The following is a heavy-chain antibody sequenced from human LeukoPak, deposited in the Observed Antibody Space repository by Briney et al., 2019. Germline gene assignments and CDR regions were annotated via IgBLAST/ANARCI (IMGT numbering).Heavy chain of an antibody. CDR1: GYTFNTYG. J-gene: IGHJ5*02. V-gene: IGHV1-18*01. CDR2: ISGYKGNT. Sequence: ASVKVSCKTSGYTFNTYGIGWVRQAPGQGLEWMGWISGYKGNTRYAEKFQDRVTMTTDTSTNTAYMELRSLRAGDTAVYYCARAREVTNHDWFDPWGQGTLVTVSS. D-gene: IGHD1-14*01. CDR3: ARAREVTNHDWFDP.